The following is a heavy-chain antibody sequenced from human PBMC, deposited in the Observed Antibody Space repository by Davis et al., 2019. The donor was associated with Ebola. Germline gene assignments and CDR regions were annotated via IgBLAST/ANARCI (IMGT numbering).Heavy chain of an antibody. CDR3: ARDRGMIAAAGHFDY. V-gene: IGHV1-18*01. J-gene: IGHJ4*02. CDR1: GYTFTSHD. Sequence: ASVKVSCKASGYTFTSHDINWVRQATGQGLEWMGWISAYNGNTNYAQKLQGRVTMTTATSTSTAYMELRSLRSDDTAVYYCARDRGMIAAAGHFDYWGQGTLVTVSS. D-gene: IGHD6-13*01. CDR2: ISAYNGNT.